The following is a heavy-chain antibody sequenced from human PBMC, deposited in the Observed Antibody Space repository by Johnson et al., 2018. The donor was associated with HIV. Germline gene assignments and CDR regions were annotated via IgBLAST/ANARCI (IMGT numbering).Heavy chain of an antibody. CDR1: GFTFSSYW. D-gene: IGHD6-13*01. CDR2: IKQDGSEK. J-gene: IGHJ3*02. Sequence: VQLVESGGGLVQPGGSLRLSCAASGFTFSSYWMSWVRQAPGKGLEWVANIKQDGSEKYYVDSVKGRFTISRDNSKNTLYLQMNSLRAEDTAVYYCAPAGPDAFDIWGQGTMVTVSS. V-gene: IGHV3-7*02. CDR3: APAGPDAFDI.